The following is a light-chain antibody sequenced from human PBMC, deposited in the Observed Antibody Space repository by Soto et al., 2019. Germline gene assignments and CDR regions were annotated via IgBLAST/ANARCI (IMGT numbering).Light chain of an antibody. CDR1: QSISSW. CDR3: QQYNSYSTWT. V-gene: IGKV1-5*01. CDR2: DAS. J-gene: IGKJ1*01. Sequence: IQLTQSPSTLSASVGDRVPLTCRASQSISSWLAWYQQKPGKAPKLLIYDASSLESGVPSRFSGSGSGTEFTLTISSLQPDDFATYYCQQYNSYSTWTFGQGTKVDIK.